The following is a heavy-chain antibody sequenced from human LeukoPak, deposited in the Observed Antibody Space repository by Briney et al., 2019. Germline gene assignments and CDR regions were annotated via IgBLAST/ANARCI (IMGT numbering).Heavy chain of an antibody. CDR3: ARELYGDYSLDF. J-gene: IGHJ4*02. D-gene: IGHD4-17*01. Sequence: GESLRLSCEASGFTVTSYAMDWARHAPGGGLEWVASISTTATYISYAALAKAGFTISRDNAKSSLYLQMNNLRAKAPAVYTCARELYGDYSLDFWGPGTLVIVSS. CDR2: ISTTATYI. V-gene: IGHV3-21*01. CDR1: GFTVTSYA.